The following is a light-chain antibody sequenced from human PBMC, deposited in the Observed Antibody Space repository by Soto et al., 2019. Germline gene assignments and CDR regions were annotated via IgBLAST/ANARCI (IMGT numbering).Light chain of an antibody. V-gene: IGKV3-11*01. J-gene: IGKJ4*01. CDR3: EQRSNWPPVT. Sequence: EIVLTQSPATLSLSPGERATLSCRASQSVSSYLAWYQQKPGQAPRLLIYDASNRATGSPARLSGSGSGTDFTLTISSLEPVAFAIYYCEQRSNWPPVTCGGGTKVESK. CDR2: DAS. CDR1: QSVSSY.